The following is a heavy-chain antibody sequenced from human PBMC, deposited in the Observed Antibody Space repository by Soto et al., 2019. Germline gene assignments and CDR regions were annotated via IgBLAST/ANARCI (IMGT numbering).Heavy chain of an antibody. CDR1: SYSISSGFF. CDR2: IYHTGDT. D-gene: IGHD2-8*01. CDR3: ARDTNSLDL. V-gene: IGHV4-38-2*02. Sequence: SEILSLTCVVSSYSISSGFFWAWIRQPPGKGLEWVGSIYHTGDTHYNPSLRSQVSMSVDTSKNHFSLRLTYLTAADTAVYFCARDTNSLDLWGQGILVT. J-gene: IGHJ5*02.